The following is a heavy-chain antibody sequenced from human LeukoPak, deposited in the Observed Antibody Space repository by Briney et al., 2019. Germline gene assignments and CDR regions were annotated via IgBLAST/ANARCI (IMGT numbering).Heavy chain of an antibody. CDR2: ISAYNGNT. D-gene: IGHD6-13*01. J-gene: IGHJ4*02. Sequence: ASVKVSCKASGYTFTSYGISWVRRAPGQGLEWMGWISAYNGNTNYAQKLQGRVTMTTDTSTSTAYMELRSLRSDDTAVYYCARVSPIAAAVAYYFDYWGQGTLVTVSS. CDR1: GYTFTSYG. V-gene: IGHV1-18*01. CDR3: ARVSPIAAAVAYYFDY.